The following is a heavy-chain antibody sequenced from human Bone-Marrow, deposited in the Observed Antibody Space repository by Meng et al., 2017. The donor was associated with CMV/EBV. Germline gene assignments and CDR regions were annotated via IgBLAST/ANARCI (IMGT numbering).Heavy chain of an antibody. CDR3: AGDGMATSGAYFDS. CDR1: GFTFSNHW. V-gene: IGHV3-7*01. D-gene: IGHD5-24*01. J-gene: IGHJ4*02. CDR2: IRPDGSDQ. Sequence: GGSLRLSCTASGFTFSNHWMRWVRQAPGKGLEWVASIRPDGSDQYYVDSVRGRFTISRDNAQNSLSMQLDSLRVEDTAVYYCAGDGMATSGAYFDSWGRGTLVTVSS.